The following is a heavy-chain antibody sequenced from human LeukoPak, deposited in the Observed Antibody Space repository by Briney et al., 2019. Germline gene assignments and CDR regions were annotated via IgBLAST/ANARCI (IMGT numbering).Heavy chain of an antibody. J-gene: IGHJ4*02. CDR3: AKATYYYDGSGYRGGYFDY. D-gene: IGHD3-22*01. Sequence: GGSLRLSCAASGFTFSSYGMHWVRQAPGKGLEWVAFIRYDGSNKYYADSVKGRFTISRDNSKNTLYLQMNSLRAEDTAVYYCAKATYYYDGSGYRGGYFDYWGQGTLVTVSS. CDR2: IRYDGSNK. CDR1: GFTFSSYG. V-gene: IGHV3-30*02.